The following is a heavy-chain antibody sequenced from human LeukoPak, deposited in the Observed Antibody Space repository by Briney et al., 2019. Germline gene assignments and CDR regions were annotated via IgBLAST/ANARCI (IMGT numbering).Heavy chain of an antibody. D-gene: IGHD2-15*01. V-gene: IGHV4-59*01. CDR3: ERGYGSGGSCYSAPDY. CDR1: GCSLSSYY. Sequence: SETLSLTCTVSGCSLSSYYWSWLRQPPGKGLEWIGYIYYSGSTNYNPSLKSRVTISVDTSKNQFSLKLRSVTAADKAVYYCERGYGSGGSCYSAPDYWGQGTLVTVSS. CDR2: IYYSGST. J-gene: IGHJ4*02.